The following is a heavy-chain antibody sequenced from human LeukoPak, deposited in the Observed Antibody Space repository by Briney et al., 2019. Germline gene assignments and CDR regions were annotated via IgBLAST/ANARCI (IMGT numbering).Heavy chain of an antibody. J-gene: IGHJ6*02. D-gene: IGHD2-21*02. Sequence: GGSLRLSCAVSGFTFTSSAMSWVRQAPGKGLEWVSRISGSGASTYYADSVKGRFTISRDNSKNTLYLQMNSLRAEDTAVYYCAKGLAYCGGDCYAYYYYGMDVWGQGTTVTVSS. CDR2: ISGSGAST. CDR1: GFTFTSSA. V-gene: IGHV3-23*01. CDR3: AKGLAYCGGDCYAYYYYGMDV.